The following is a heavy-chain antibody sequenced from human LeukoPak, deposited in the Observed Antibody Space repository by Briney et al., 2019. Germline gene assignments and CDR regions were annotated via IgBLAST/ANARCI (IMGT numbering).Heavy chain of an antibody. Sequence: PSETLFLTGTCFRGYIINDYWSWIRQPPGKGLEWIGYIYYSGTTNYNPSLKSRVTIAMDTSKNQFSLNLSSVKAADAAVYYWPAFREWLVILYYWPQGALVTVSS. D-gene: IGHD6-19*01. CDR3: PAFREWLVILYY. J-gene: IGHJ4*02. V-gene: IGHV4-59*08. CDR2: IYYSGTT. CDR1: RGYIINDY.